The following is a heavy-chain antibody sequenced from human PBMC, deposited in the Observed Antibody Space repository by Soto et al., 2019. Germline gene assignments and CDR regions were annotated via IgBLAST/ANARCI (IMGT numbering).Heavy chain of an antibody. D-gene: IGHD2-8*02. J-gene: IGHJ5*02. CDR3: ASVPVDRGCGVCNGLDP. V-gene: IGHV4-34*01. Sequence: PSETLSLTCAVYGGSFSGYYWSWIRQPPGKGLEWIGEINHSGSTNYNPSLKSRVTISVDTSKNQFSLKLSSVTAADTAVYYCASVPVDRGCGVCNGLDPWGQGTLVTVSS. CDR1: GGSFSGYY. CDR2: INHSGST.